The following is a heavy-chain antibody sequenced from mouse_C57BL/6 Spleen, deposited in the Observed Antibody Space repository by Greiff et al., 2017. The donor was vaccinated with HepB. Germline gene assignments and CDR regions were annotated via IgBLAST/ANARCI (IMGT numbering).Heavy chain of an antibody. V-gene: IGHV1-82*01. Sequence: QVQLQQSGPELVKPGASVKISCKASGYAFSSSWMNWVKQRPGKGLEWIGRIYPGDGDTKYNGKFKGKATLTADKSSSTAYMQLSSLTSEDSAVYFCARERDYDYPPWFAYWGQGTLVTVSA. D-gene: IGHD2-4*01. CDR2: IYPGDGDT. J-gene: IGHJ3*01. CDR3: ARERDYDYPPWFAY. CDR1: GYAFSSSW.